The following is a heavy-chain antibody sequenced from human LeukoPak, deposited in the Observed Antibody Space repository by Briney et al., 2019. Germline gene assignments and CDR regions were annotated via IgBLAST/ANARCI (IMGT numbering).Heavy chain of an antibody. D-gene: IGHD3-16*01. Sequence: PSETLSLTCTISGSSFTSFSHYWGWIRQPPGKGLEWIGDIYYTGSTYYSPSLRSRVTMSVHTSENQFSLRLNSVTAVDTAVYYCARRWGNIVGVTYEYWGQGTLVTVSS. CDR1: GSSFTSFSHY. J-gene: IGHJ4*02. CDR2: IYYTGST. CDR3: ARRWGNIVGVTYEY. V-gene: IGHV4-39*01.